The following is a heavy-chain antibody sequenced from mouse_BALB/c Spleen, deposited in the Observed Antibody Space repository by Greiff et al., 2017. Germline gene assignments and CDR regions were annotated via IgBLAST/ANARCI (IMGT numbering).Heavy chain of an antibody. D-gene: IGHD2-10*02. J-gene: IGHJ4*01. CDR3: ARSKYGNYVYAMDY. V-gene: IGHV1-7*01. Sequence: VQLVESGAELAKPGASVKMSCKASGYTFTSYWMHWVKQRPGQGLEWIGYINPSTGYTEYNQKFKDKATLTADKSSSTAYMQLSSLTSEDSAVYYCARSKYGNYVYAMDYWGQGTSVTVSS. CDR2: INPSTGYT. CDR1: GYTFTSYW.